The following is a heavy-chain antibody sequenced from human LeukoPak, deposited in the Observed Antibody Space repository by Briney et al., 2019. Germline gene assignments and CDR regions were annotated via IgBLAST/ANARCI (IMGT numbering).Heavy chain of an antibody. J-gene: IGHJ5*02. Sequence: GASVKVSCKASGYTFTSYGISWVRQAPGQGLEWMGWMNPNSGNTGYAQKFQGRVTITRNTSISTAYMELSSLRSEDTAVYYCARMGGGVVVPAALNWFDPWGQGTLVTVSS. V-gene: IGHV1-8*03. D-gene: IGHD2-2*01. CDR2: MNPNSGNT. CDR3: ARMGGGVVVPAALNWFDP. CDR1: GYTFTSYG.